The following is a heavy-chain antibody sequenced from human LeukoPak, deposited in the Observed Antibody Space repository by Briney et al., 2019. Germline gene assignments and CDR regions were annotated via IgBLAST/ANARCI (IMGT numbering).Heavy chain of an antibody. CDR2: IIPILGIA. CDR1: GYTFTSYG. J-gene: IGHJ3*02. D-gene: IGHD2-15*01. Sequence: GASVKVSCKASGYTFTSYGISWVRQAPGQGLEWMGRIIPILGIANYAQKFQGRVTITADKSTSTAYMELSSLRSEDTAVYYCASSAPQAGYCSGGSCYSDAFDIWGQGTMVTVSS. V-gene: IGHV1-69*04. CDR3: ASSAPQAGYCSGGSCYSDAFDI.